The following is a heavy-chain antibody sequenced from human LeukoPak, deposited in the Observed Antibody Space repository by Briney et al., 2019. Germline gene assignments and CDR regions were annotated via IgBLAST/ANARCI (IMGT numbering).Heavy chain of an antibody. V-gene: IGHV3-48*03. J-gene: IGHJ5*02. Sequence: PGGSLRLSCAASGFTLSNYEMNWVRQAPGKGPEWLSYISSPGISTYYADSVKGRFTISRDNAKNSLSLQMNSLRAEDTAVYYCARGRYSHLENWFDTWGQGALVTVSS. CDR2: ISSPGIST. CDR3: ARGRYSHLENWFDT. CDR1: GFTLSNYE. D-gene: IGHD4-11*01.